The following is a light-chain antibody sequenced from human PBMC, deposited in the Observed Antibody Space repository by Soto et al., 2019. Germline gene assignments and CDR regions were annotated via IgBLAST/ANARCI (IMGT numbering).Light chain of an antibody. CDR2: EVT. V-gene: IGLV2-14*01. J-gene: IGLJ1*01. CDR3: SSYTTSVAYV. CDR1: SSDVGPYNS. Sequence: QSVLTQPASVSGSPGQSIAISCTGTSSDVGPYNSVSWYQQHPGKAPKLMIYEVTNRPSGVSNRFSGSKSGNTASLTISGLQAEDEADYYCSSYTTSVAYVFGIGTKVTVL.